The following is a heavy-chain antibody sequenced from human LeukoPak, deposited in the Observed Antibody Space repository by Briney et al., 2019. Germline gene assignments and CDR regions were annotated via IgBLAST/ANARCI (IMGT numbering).Heavy chain of an antibody. CDR2: IDPSDSYT. CDR3: ARVGRAAAGFDY. CDR1: GYSFTSYW. J-gene: IGHJ4*02. Sequence: GESLKISCQGSGYSFTSYWISWVRQMPGKGLEWMGRIDPSDSYTNYSPSFQGHVTIPADKSISTAYLQWSSLKASDTAMYYCARVGRAAAGFDYWGQGTLVTVSS. D-gene: IGHD6-13*01. V-gene: IGHV5-10-1*01.